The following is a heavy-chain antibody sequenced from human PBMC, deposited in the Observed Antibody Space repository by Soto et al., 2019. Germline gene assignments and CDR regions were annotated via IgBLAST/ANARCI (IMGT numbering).Heavy chain of an antibody. Sequence: GGSLRLSCAASGFTFSNYAMHWVRQAPGKGLEWVAVISYDGSKTDGGTADLAAPVKDRFIISRDDSKNTLYLEMNSLKTEDTAVYHCTTLSYCRGSSCFSVLDSWGQGTLVTVSS. V-gene: IGHV3-15*04. CDR2: ISYDGSKTDGGTA. J-gene: IGHJ4*02. D-gene: IGHD2-2*01. CDR3: TTLSYCRGSSCFSVLDS. CDR1: GFTFSNYA.